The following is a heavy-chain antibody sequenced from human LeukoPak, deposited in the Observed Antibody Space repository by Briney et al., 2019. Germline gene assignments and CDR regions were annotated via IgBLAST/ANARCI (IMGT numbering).Heavy chain of an antibody. J-gene: IGHJ4*02. V-gene: IGHV1-69*04. D-gene: IGHD3-22*01. CDR1: GGTFNSYA. CDR2: IIPILGIA. Sequence: GASVKVSCKASGGTFNSYAISWVRQAPGQGLEWMGRIIPILGIANYAQKFQGRVTMTEDTSTDTAYMELSSLRSEDTAVYYCATLITMIVVAEDYWGQGTLVTVSS. CDR3: ATLITMIVVAEDY.